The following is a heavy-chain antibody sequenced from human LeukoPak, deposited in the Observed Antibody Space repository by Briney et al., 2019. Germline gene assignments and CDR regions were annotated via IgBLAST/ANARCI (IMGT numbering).Heavy chain of an antibody. CDR2: IYSGGST. D-gene: IGHD5-24*01. CDR3: ARGSRDGYNFWFDY. CDR1: GFTVSSNY. V-gene: IGHV3-66*01. Sequence: PGGSLRLSCAASGFTVSSNYMSWVRQAPGKGLEWVSVIYSGGSTYYADSVKGRFTISRDNSKNTLYLQMNGLRAEDTAVYYCARGSRDGYNFWFDYWGQGTLVTVSS. J-gene: IGHJ4*02.